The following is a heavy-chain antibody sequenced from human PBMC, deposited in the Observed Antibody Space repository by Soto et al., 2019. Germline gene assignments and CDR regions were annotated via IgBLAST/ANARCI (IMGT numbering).Heavy chain of an antibody. D-gene: IGHD3-9*01. V-gene: IGHV1-69*02. CDR3: ARGSVLRYFDWLLADYYYYGMDV. J-gene: IGHJ6*02. CDR1: GGTFSIYT. Sequence: SVKVSCTASGGTFSIYTISWVLQAPGQGLEWMGRIIPILGIANYAQKFQGRVTITADKSTSTAYMELSSLRSEDTAVYYCARGSVLRYFDWLLADYYYYGMDVWGQGTTVTVSS. CDR2: IIPILGIA.